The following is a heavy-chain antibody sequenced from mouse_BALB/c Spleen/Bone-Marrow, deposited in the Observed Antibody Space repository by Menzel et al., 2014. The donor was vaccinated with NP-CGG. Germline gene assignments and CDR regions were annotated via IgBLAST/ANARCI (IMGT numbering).Heavy chain of an antibody. V-gene: IGHV1-18*01. CDR2: INPNNGGT. CDR3: ARWMGPYYAMDY. J-gene: IGHJ4*01. Sequence: EVKLMESGPELVKPGASVKISCKTSGYTFTEYTMHWVKQSHGKSLEWIGGINPNNGGTSYNQKFKGKATLTVDKSSSTAYMELRSLTSEDSAVYYCARWMGPYYAMDYWVQGTSVTVSS. D-gene: IGHD2-3*01. CDR1: GYTFTEYT.